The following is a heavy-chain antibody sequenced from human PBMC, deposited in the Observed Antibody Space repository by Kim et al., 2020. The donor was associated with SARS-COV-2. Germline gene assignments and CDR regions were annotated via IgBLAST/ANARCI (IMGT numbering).Heavy chain of an antibody. CDR3: ANDLNWNDALREYYYYYYGMDV. CDR1: GFTFSSYA. V-gene: IGHV3-23*01. D-gene: IGHD1-20*01. J-gene: IGHJ6*02. Sequence: GGSLRLSCAASGFTFSSYAMSWVRQAPGKGLEWVSAISGSGGSTYYADSVKGRFTISRDNSKNTLYLQMNSLRAEDTAVYYCANDLNWNDALREYYYYYYGMDVWGQGTTVTVSS. CDR2: ISGSGGST.